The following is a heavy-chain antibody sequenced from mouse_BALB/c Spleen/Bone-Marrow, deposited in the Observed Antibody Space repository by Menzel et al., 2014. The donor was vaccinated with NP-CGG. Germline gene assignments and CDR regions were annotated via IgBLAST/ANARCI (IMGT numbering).Heavy chain of an antibody. CDR1: GYAFTNYL. J-gene: IGHJ2*01. CDR3: ARSTGTLFDY. D-gene: IGHD4-1*02. Sequence: QVQLKQSGAELVRPGTSVKVSCKASGYAFTNYLIEWVKQRPGQGLEWIGAINPGSGGTNYCEKFKGKATLTADKSSSTAYMQLSSLTSHDSAVYFCARSTGTLFDYWGQGTTLTVSS. CDR2: INPGSGGT. V-gene: IGHV1-54*01.